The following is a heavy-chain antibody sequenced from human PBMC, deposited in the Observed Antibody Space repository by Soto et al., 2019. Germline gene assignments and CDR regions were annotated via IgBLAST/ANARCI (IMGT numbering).Heavy chain of an antibody. D-gene: IGHD2-2*03. CDR2: IYHSGST. J-gene: IGHJ4*02. CDR3: ARVGYGNDFDY. Sequence: TLSLTCAVSGGSISSGGYSWSWIRQPPGKGLEWIGYIYHSGSTYYNPSLKSRVTISVDRSKNQFSLKLSSVTAADTAVYYCARVGYGNDFDYWGQGTLVTVSS. CDR1: GGSISSGGYS. V-gene: IGHV4-30-2*01.